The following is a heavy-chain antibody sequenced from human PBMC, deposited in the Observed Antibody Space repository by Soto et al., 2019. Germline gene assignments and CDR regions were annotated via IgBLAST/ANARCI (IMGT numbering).Heavy chain of an antibody. CDR3: AKGSGIVVVPAAPAPYYYYYYMDV. CDR1: GFTFSSYA. Sequence: GGSLRLSCAASGFTFSSYAMSWVRQAPGKGLEWVSAISGSGGSTYYADSVKGRFTISRDNSKNTLYLQMNSLRAEDTAVYYCAKGSGIVVVPAAPAPYYYYYYMDVWGKGTTVTVSS. V-gene: IGHV3-23*01. D-gene: IGHD2-2*01. CDR2: ISGSGGST. J-gene: IGHJ6*03.